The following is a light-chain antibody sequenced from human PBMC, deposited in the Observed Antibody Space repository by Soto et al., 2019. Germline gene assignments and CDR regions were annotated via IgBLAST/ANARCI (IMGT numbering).Light chain of an antibody. CDR1: SSDVGGYNY. Sequence: QSALTQPASMSGSPGQSITISCTGTSSDVGGYNYVSWYQQHPGKAPKLMIYEVSNRPSGVSNRFSGSKSGNTASLTISGLQAEYEADYYCSSYTSSSVPYVFGTGTKVTVL. V-gene: IGLV2-14*01. CDR2: EVS. J-gene: IGLJ1*01. CDR3: SSYTSSSVPYV.